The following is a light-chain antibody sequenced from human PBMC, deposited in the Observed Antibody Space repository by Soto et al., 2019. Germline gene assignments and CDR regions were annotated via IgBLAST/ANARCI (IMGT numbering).Light chain of an antibody. CDR1: QSVSSN. J-gene: IGKJ5*01. V-gene: IGKV3-15*01. CDR3: QQYINWSRIT. Sequence: EIVMTQSPATLSVSPGARATLSCRASQSVSSNLAWYQQKPGQAPRLLIYGASTRAPGIPAWFSGSGSGTECILTTISLLSEDFAVYCWQQYINWSRITFGRGKRREI. CDR2: GAS.